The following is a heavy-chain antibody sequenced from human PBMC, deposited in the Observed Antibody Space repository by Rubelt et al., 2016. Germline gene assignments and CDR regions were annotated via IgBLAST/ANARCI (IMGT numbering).Heavy chain of an antibody. J-gene: IGHJ5*02. D-gene: IGHD3-22*01. V-gene: IGHV4-31*03. CDR3: ARADYYDSSGYHNWFDP. CDR2: IYYSGST. CDR1: GGSISSGGYY. Sequence: QLQLQESGPGLVKPSETLSLTCTVSGGSISSGGYYWSWIRQHPGKGLEWIGYIYYSGSTYYNPSLKSRVTISVDTSKNQFSLKRSSVTAADTAVYYWARADYYDSSGYHNWFDPWGQGTLVTVSS.